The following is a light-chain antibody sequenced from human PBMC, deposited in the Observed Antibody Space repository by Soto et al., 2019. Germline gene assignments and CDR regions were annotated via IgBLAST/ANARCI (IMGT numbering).Light chain of an antibody. CDR1: QGIANY. CDR2: AAS. V-gene: IGKV1-27*01. CDR3: QKYNSAPRT. J-gene: IGKJ1*01. Sequence: DIQMTQSPSSLSASVGDRGTITCRASQGIANYLAWYQHKPGKVPNLLIYAASTLQSGVPSRFSGGGSGTDFTLTISSLQPEDVATYYCQKYNSAPRTFGQGTKVDIK.